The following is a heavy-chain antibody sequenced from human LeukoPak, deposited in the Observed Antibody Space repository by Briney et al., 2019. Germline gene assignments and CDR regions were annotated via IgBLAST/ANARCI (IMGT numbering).Heavy chain of an antibody. CDR2: ISAYNGNT. D-gene: IGHD4-17*01. CDR1: GYTFTSYD. Sequence: PVASVTVSCKASGYTFTSYDISWVRQAPGQGLEWMGWISAYNGNTNYAQKLQGRVTMTTDTSTSTSYMELRSLRSDDTAVYYCARDHTVTTVWYYGMDVWGQGTTVTVSS. V-gene: IGHV1-18*01. J-gene: IGHJ6*02. CDR3: ARDHTVTTVWYYGMDV.